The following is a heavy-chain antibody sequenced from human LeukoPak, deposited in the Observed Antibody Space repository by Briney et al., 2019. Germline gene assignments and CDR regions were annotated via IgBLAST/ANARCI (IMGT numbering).Heavy chain of an antibody. Sequence: GGSLRLSCAASGFTFSQYAMSWVRQTPGKGLEWVSTISGSGVSTYYADSVKGRFTISRDNSKNTLYLQMNSLRAEDTAIYYCAKDFRGYDNNFDQWAQGTLVTVSS. CDR1: GFTFSQYA. V-gene: IGHV3-23*01. CDR3: AKDFRGYDNNFDQ. CDR2: ISGSGVST. D-gene: IGHD5-12*01. J-gene: IGHJ4*02.